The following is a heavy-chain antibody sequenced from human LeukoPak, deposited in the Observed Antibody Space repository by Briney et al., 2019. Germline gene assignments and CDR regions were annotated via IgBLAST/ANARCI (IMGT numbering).Heavy chain of an antibody. Sequence: SETLSLTCTVSGGTMSNYYWSWIRQPPGKGLECIGHIYYSGSTNYKPSLKSRVTISLDASKNQFSLKLSSVTAADTAVYYCARLSIASRVRIFDYWGQGTLVTVSS. V-gene: IGHV4-59*08. CDR1: GGTMSNYY. D-gene: IGHD6-6*01. CDR3: ARLSIASRVRIFDY. J-gene: IGHJ4*02. CDR2: IYYSGST.